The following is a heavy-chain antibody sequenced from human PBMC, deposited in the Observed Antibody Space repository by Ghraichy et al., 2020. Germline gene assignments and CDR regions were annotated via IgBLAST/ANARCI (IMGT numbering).Heavy chain of an antibody. CDR2: IRSKPHSYAT. D-gene: IGHD1-26*01. CDR3: MKTGGDY. Sequence: GGSLRLSCVASGFTFSGSAIHWVRQASGKGPEWVGRIRSKPHSYATAYGASVEGRFTISRDDSTNTTYLQMNALKTEDTAIYYCMKTGGDYWGQGTQVTVSS. J-gene: IGHJ4*02. V-gene: IGHV3-73*01. CDR1: GFTFSGSA.